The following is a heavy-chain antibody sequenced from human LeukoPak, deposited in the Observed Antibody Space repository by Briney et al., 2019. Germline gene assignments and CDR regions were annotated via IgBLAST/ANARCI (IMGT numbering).Heavy chain of an antibody. J-gene: IGHJ4*02. Sequence: ASVKVSCKASGYTFNGYYMHWVRQAPGQGLEWMGWINPNSGGTKYAQKFQGRVAMTRDTSISTAYMELSRLRSDDTAIYYRARAPVGGPTRLFDYWGQGTLVTVSS. CDR1: GYTFNGYY. CDR2: INPNSGGT. CDR3: ARAPVGGPTRLFDY. D-gene: IGHD3-3*01. V-gene: IGHV1-2*02.